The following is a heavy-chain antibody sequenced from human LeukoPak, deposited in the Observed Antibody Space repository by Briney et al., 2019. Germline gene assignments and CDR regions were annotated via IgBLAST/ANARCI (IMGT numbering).Heavy chain of an antibody. CDR2: ISSSGSTI. J-gene: IGHJ4*02. Sequence: GGSLRLSCAASGFTFSDYYMSWIRQAPGKGLEWVSYISSSGSTIYYADSVKGRFTISRDNAKNSPYLQMNSLRAEDTAVYYCASHPGSSAAIDYWGQGTLVTVSS. V-gene: IGHV3-11*04. CDR3: ASHPGSSAAIDY. CDR1: GFTFSDYY. D-gene: IGHD6-25*01.